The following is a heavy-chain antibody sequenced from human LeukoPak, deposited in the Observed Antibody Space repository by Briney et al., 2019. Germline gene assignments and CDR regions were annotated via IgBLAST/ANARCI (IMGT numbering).Heavy chain of an antibody. V-gene: IGHV4-34*01. Sequence: SETLSLTCAVYGGSFSGYYWSWIRQPPGKGLEWIGEINHGGSTNYNPSLKSRVTISVDTSKNQFSLKLSSVTAADTAVYYCARGGRMVRGVIGYFDYWGQGTLVTISS. J-gene: IGHJ4*02. CDR1: GGSFSGYY. CDR3: ARGGRMVRGVIGYFDY. D-gene: IGHD3-10*01. CDR2: INHGGST.